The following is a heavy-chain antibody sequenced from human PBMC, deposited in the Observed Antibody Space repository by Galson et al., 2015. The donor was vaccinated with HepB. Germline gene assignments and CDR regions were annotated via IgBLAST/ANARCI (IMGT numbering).Heavy chain of an antibody. D-gene: IGHD3-22*01. CDR2: ISYDGSNK. V-gene: IGHV3-30*04. Sequence: SLRLSCAASGFTFSSYAMHWVRQAPGKGLEWVAVISYDGSNKYYADSVKGRFTISRDNSKNTLYLQMNSLRAEDTAVYYCAKDNAVVVITAYFDYWGQGTLVTVSS. CDR1: GFTFSSYA. J-gene: IGHJ4*02. CDR3: AKDNAVVVITAYFDY.